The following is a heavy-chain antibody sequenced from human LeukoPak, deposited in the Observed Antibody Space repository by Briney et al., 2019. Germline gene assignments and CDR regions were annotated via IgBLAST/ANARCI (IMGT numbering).Heavy chain of an antibody. V-gene: IGHV5-51*01. D-gene: IGHD3-10*01. Sequence: GESLKISCKGSGYSFTSYWIGWVRQMPGKGLEWMGIIYPGDSDTRYSPSFQGQVTISGDKSISTAYLQWSSLKASDTAMYYCARHLGVIISRHYYYYMDVWGKGTTVTISS. J-gene: IGHJ6*03. CDR1: GYSFTSYW. CDR2: IYPGDSDT. CDR3: ARHLGVIISRHYYYYMDV.